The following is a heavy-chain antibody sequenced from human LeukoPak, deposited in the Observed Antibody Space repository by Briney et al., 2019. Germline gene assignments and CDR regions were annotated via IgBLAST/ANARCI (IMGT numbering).Heavy chain of an antibody. CDR2: IYSGGST. CDR3: ARVASSGWYPNWFDP. CDR1: GFTFSSYG. V-gene: IGHV3-53*04. Sequence: GRSLRLSCEASGFTFSSYGMHWVRQAPGKGLEWVSVIYSGGSTYYADSVKGRFTISRHNSKNTLYLQMNSLRAEDTAVYYCARVASSGWYPNWFDPCGQGTLVTVSS. J-gene: IGHJ5*02. D-gene: IGHD6-19*01.